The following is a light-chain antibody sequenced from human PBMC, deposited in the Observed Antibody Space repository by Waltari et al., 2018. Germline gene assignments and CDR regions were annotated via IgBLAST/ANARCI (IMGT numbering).Light chain of an antibody. J-gene: IGKJ4*01. Sequence: CRASQSVSGCYLSGWQQKTGQPPRLLLYGVSSRATGIPDGFCGSGAGSTVTLTISRREPDDFVVYYCQQYGSSPLTFGGGTKVEIK. CDR1: QSVSGCY. CDR2: GVS. CDR3: QQYGSSPLT. V-gene: IGKV3-20*01.